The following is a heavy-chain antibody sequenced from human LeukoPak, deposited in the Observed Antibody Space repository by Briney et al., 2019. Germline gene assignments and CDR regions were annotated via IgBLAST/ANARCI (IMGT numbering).Heavy chain of an antibody. V-gene: IGHV3-23*01. J-gene: IGHJ5*02. CDR2: ISGSGGNT. Sequence: PGGSLRLSCAASGFTFNNYAMNWVRQAPGKGLEWVSSISGSGGNTYYADSVKGRFTISRDNSKNTLYLQMNSLRAEDTAVYYCATSGGSYWSWGQGTLVTVSS. CDR1: GFTFNNYA. CDR3: ATSGGSYWS. D-gene: IGHD1-26*01.